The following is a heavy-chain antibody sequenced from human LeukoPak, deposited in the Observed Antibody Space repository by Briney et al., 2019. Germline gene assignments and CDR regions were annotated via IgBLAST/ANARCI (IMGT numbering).Heavy chain of an antibody. J-gene: IGHJ3*02. CDR3: ARGYDSSGYYSSNDAFDI. CDR1: GFTFSDYY. V-gene: IGHV3-11*04. D-gene: IGHD3-22*01. Sequence: GGSLRLSCAASGFTFSDYYLSWIRQAPGKGLEWVSCISSSGRAIYYANSVKGRFTISRDNAKNSLYLQMNSLRAEDTAVYYFARGYDSSGYYSSNDAFDIWGQGTMVTVSS. CDR2: ISSSGRAI.